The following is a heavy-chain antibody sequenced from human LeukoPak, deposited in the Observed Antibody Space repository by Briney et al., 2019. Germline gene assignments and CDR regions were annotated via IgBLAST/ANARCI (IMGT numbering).Heavy chain of an antibody. D-gene: IGHD3-10*01. Sequence: PSETLSLTCTVSGGSISSYYWSWIRQPPGKGLEWIGYIYTSGSTNYNPSLKSRVTMSVDTSKNQFSLKLSSVTAADTAVYYCARDKSRTYGSADAFDIWGQGTMVTVSS. CDR3: ARDKSRTYGSADAFDI. CDR2: IYTSGST. CDR1: GGSISSYY. V-gene: IGHV4-4*08. J-gene: IGHJ3*02.